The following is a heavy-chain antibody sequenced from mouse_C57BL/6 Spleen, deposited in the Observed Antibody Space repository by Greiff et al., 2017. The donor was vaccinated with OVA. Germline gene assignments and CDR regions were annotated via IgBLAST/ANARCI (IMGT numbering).Heavy chain of an antibody. D-gene: IGHD2-3*01. CDR1: GYSFTGYY. CDR2: INPSTGGT. V-gene: IGHV1-42*01. Sequence: DVKLVESGPELVKPGASVKISCKASGYSFTGYYMNWVKQSPEKSLEWIGEINPSTGGTTYNQKFKAKATLTVDKSSSTAYMQLKSLTSEDSAVYYCARSDGYYVRSDYWGQGTTLTVSS. CDR3: ARSDGYYVRSDY. J-gene: IGHJ2*01.